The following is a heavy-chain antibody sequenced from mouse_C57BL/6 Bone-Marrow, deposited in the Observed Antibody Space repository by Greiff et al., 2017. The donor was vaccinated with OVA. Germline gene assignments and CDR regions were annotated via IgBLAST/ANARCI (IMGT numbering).Heavy chain of an antibody. Sequence: QVQLQQSGTVLARPGASVKISCKGSGYTFTDYAMHWVKQSHAKSLEWIGVISTYYGDASYNQKFKDKATMTVDKSSSTAYMELARLTSEDSAVYYCAKQLRLQNAMDYWGQGTSVTVSS. CDR1: GYTFTDYA. V-gene: IGHV1-67*01. D-gene: IGHD3-2*02. J-gene: IGHJ4*01. CDR3: AKQLRLQNAMDY. CDR2: ISTYYGDA.